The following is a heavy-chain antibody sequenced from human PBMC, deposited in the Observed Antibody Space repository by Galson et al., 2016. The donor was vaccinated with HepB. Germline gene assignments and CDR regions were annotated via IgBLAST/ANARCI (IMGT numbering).Heavy chain of an antibody. CDR3: AEYCSSTSCSRYGDIVTGYDGPF. Sequence: ETLSLTCTVSGGSISSSRYSLGWIRQPPGKGLEWIGCLYYSGSTYYTSSLKSRVTISVDTSKDQFPLNLSAVTAAATAFYCCAEYCSSTSCSRYGDIVTGYDGPFWGQGTLVTVSS. CDR1: GGSISSSRYS. CDR2: LYYSGST. D-gene: IGHD2-2*01. V-gene: IGHV4-39*01. J-gene: IGHJ4*02.